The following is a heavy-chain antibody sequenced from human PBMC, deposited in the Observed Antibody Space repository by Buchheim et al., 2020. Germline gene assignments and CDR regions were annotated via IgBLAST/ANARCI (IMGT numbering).Heavy chain of an antibody. D-gene: IGHD3-22*01. Sequence: QVQLVESGGGVVQPRTSLRLSCAASGFTFSRFTMHWVRQAPGKGLEWVALISHDGSNQYYTDFVKGRFTISRDNSRNTLYVQMTSLRAEDTAVYYCARSIGANSGYYSGYFDYWGQGAL. CDR1: GFTFSRFT. V-gene: IGHV3-30-3*01. CDR2: ISHDGSNQ. CDR3: ARSIGANSGYYSGYFDY. J-gene: IGHJ4*02.